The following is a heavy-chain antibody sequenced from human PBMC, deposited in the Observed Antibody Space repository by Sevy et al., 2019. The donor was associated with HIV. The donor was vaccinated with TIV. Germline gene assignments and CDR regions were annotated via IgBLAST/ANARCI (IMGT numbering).Heavy chain of an antibody. Sequence: GGSLRLSCAASGFTFSAYAMSWVRQAPGKGLEWVSCISSSGGSTYYADSVKGRFSISRDTSMNTLYLQMNSLRAEDTAVYYCATLRGGLYGSGYFQNWGQGTQVTVSS. V-gene: IGHV3-23*01. CDR1: GFTFSAYA. J-gene: IGHJ1*01. CDR2: ISSSGGST. D-gene: IGHD3-10*01. CDR3: ATLRGGLYGSGYFQN.